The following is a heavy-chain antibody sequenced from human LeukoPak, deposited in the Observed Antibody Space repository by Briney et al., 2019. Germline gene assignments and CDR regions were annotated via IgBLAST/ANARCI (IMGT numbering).Heavy chain of an antibody. CDR2: IHPTDGST. J-gene: IGHJ4*02. V-gene: IGHV1-46*01. Sequence: ASVKVSCKPSGYTFSTYYMHWVRQAPGQGLEWLGIIHPTDGSTSYTQKIQGRVTMTRDTATGTVYLELSSLRSEDTAVYWCARANGGGLDYWGQGTLITASS. CDR3: ARANGGGLDY. CDR1: GYTFSTYY. D-gene: IGHD3-10*01.